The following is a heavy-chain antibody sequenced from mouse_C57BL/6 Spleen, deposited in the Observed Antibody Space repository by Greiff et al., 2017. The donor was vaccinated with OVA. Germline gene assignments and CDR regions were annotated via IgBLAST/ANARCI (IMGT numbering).Heavy chain of an antibody. Sequence: VQRVESGAELVRPGASVKLSCKASGYTFTDYYINWVKQRPGQGLEWIARIYPGSGNTYYNEKFKGKATLTAEKSSSTAYMQLSSLTSEDSAVYFCARWNYYGSSLNYWYFDVWGTGTTVTVSS. CDR2: IYPGSGNT. D-gene: IGHD1-1*01. CDR3: ARWNYYGSSLNYWYFDV. V-gene: IGHV1-76*01. J-gene: IGHJ1*03. CDR1: GYTFTDYY.